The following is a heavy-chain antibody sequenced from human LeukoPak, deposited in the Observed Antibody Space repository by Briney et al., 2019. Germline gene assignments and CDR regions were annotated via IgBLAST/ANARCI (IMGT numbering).Heavy chain of an antibody. CDR1: GFTFSSYA. J-gene: IGHJ3*02. D-gene: IGHD4-23*01. Sequence: SGGSLRLSCAASGFTFSSYAMSWVRQAPGKGLEWVSAISGSGGSTYYADSVKGRFTISRDNSKNTLYLQMNSLRAEDTAVYYCAKSIYGGTAKGAFDIWGQGTMVTVSS. V-gene: IGHV3-23*01. CDR2: ISGSGGST. CDR3: AKSIYGGTAKGAFDI.